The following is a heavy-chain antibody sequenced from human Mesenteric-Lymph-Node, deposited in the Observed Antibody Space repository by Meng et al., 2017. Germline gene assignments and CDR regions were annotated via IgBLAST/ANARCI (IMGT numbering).Heavy chain of an antibody. Sequence: GGSLRISCAASGFTFSSYGMHGVRQAPGKGLEWVAVIWYDGSNKYYADSVKGRFTISRDKSKNTLYLQMTSLRAEDTAVYYCARDTVDYWGQGTLVTVSS. J-gene: IGHJ4*02. CDR2: IWYDGSNK. CDR3: ARDTVDY. CDR1: GFTFSSYG. V-gene: IGHV3-33*01. D-gene: IGHD4-17*01.